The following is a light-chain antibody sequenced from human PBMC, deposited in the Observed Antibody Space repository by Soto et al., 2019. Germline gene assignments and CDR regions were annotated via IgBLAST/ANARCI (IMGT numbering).Light chain of an antibody. CDR3: SSYRSSNTLL. CDR2: EVS. V-gene: IGLV2-14*01. J-gene: IGLJ2*01. CDR1: SSDVGDYDY. Sequence: QSALTQPASVSGSPGQSITISCTGTSSDVGDYDYVSWYQQYAGKAPNMMIYEVSNRPSGVSNRFSGSKSGNTASLTISGLQAEDEADYYCSSYRSSNTLLFGGGTKLTVL.